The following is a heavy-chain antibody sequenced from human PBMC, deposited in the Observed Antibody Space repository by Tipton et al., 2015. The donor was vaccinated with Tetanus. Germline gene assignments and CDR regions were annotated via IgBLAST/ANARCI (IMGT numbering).Heavy chain of an antibody. J-gene: IGHJ6*02. Sequence: LRLSCAVYGGSFSGYYWSWIRQPPGKGLEWIGEINHSGSTNYNPSLKSRVTISVDTSKNQFSLKLSSVTAADTAVYYCARDRFEYSSSSAYYYYGMDVWGQGTTVTVSS. CDR1: GGSFSGYY. V-gene: IGHV4-34*01. CDR3: ARDRFEYSSSSAYYYYGMDV. D-gene: IGHD6-6*01. CDR2: INHSGST.